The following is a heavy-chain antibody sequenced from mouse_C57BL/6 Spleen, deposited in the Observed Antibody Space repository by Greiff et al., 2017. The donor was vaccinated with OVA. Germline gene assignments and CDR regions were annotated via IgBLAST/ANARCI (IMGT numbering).Heavy chain of an antibody. CDR1: GFTFSNYW. V-gene: IGHV6-3*01. CDR3: TRSKNAMDY. Sequence: EVKLMESGGGLVQPGGSMKLSCVASGFTFSNYWMNWVRQSPEKGLEWVAQIRLKSDNYATHYAESVKGRFTISRDDSKSSVYLQMNNLRAEDTGIYYCTRSKNAMDYWGQGTSVTVSS. J-gene: IGHJ4*01. CDR2: IRLKSDNYAT. D-gene: IGHD2-5*01.